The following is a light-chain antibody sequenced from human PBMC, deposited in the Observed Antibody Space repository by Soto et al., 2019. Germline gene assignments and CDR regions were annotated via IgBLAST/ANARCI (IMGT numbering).Light chain of an antibody. CDR3: QQSYNIPPIT. Sequence: DIQMTQSPSSLSASVGDRVTITCRASQSIGNYLNWYQQKPGKAPKVLIYAASSLQSGVPSRFSGSGSGTEFTLTISSLQPEDFGTYYCQQSYNIPPITFGQGTRLEIK. CDR2: AAS. V-gene: IGKV1-39*01. J-gene: IGKJ5*01. CDR1: QSIGNY.